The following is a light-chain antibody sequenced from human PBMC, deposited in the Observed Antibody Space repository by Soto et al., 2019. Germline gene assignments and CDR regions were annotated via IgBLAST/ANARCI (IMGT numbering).Light chain of an antibody. V-gene: IGLV2-18*01. CDR3: SLYTSENAYV. Sequence: QSILTQPPSVSGSPGQSVTMSGTGTSTDFVGYNRVSWYQQPPRTAPKLMIYEVSKRPSGVPDRFSGSKSGNTDSLNISGLQAADEADYYCSLYTSENAYVFGTGTKVTVL. J-gene: IGLJ1*01. CDR1: STDFVGYNR. CDR2: EVS.